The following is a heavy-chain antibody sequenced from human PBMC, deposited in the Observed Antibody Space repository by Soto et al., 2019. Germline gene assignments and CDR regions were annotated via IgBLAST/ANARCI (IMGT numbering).Heavy chain of an antibody. J-gene: IGHJ4*02. D-gene: IGHD4-17*01. Sequence: SETLSLTCAVYGGSFSGYYWSWIRQPPGKGLEWIGEINHSGSTNYNPSLKSRVTISVDTSKNQFSLKLSSVTAADTAVYYCARDRGDYHDYWGQGTLVTVSS. CDR1: GGSFSGYY. CDR3: ARDRGDYHDY. CDR2: INHSGST. V-gene: IGHV4-34*01.